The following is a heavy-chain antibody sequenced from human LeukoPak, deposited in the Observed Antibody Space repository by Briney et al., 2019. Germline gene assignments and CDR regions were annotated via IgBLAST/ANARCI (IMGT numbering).Heavy chain of an antibody. CDR3: ARDLGFHYGGNSRSYYYYMDV. V-gene: IGHV4-59*01. D-gene: IGHD4-23*01. Sequence: ASETLSLTCTVSGGPISSYYWSWIRQPPGKGLEWIGSIYYSGSTNYNPSLKSRVTISVDTSKNQFSLKLNSVTAADTAVYYCARDLGFHYGGNSRSYYYYMDVWGKGTTVTVSS. CDR2: IYYSGST. CDR1: GGPISSYY. J-gene: IGHJ6*03.